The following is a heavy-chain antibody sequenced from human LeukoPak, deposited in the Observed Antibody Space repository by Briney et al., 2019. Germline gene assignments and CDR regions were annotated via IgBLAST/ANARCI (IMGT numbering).Heavy chain of an antibody. CDR1: EFPFSNYS. CDR3: ARDVTYHGGDWFDP. V-gene: IGHV3-48*04. Sequence: GGSLRLSCGASEFPFSNYSMRWVRQAPGRGLEWVSYISSTASSIYYAHSVKGGFTISRDNAKNSLYLQMNNLRAEDTAVYYCARDVTYHGGDWFDPWGQGTLVSVSS. CDR2: ISSTASSI. D-gene: IGHD4-23*01. J-gene: IGHJ5*02.